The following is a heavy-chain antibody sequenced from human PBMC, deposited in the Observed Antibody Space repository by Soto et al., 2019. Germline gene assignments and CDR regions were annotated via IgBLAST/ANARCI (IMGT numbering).Heavy chain of an antibody. CDR2: ISSSSSSI. CDR3: ARDGLAVVVVAAIDY. D-gene: IGHD2-15*01. V-gene: IGHV3-48*01. CDR1: GFTFDDYA. Sequence: PGGSLRLSCAASGFTFDDYAMHWVRQAPGKGLEWVSYISSSSSSIYYADSVKGRFTISRDNAKNSLYLQMNSLRAEDTAVYYCARDGLAVVVVAAIDYWGQGTLVTVSS. J-gene: IGHJ4*02.